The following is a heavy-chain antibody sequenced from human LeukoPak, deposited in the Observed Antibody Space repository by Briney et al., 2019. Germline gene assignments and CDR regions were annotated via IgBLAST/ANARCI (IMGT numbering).Heavy chain of an antibody. CDR2: IFLGDSET. D-gene: IGHD6-19*01. V-gene: IGHV5-51*01. CDR1: GYNFATSW. J-gene: IGHJ4*02. CDR3: ARRALAVAGITGGFYFDY. Sequence: GESLRISCKGSGYNFATSWIGWVRQMPGKGLEWMGIIFLGDSETRYSPSFQGQVTISADKSISTAYLQWSSLKASDTAMYYCARRALAVAGITGGFYFDYWGQGTLVTVSS.